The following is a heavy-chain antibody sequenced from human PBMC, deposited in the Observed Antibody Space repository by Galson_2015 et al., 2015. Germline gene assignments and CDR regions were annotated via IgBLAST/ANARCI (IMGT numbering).Heavy chain of an antibody. J-gene: IGHJ4*02. Sequence: SVKVSCKASGYTFTGYYMHWVRQAPGQGLEWMGWINPNSGGTNYAQKFQGWVTMTRDTSISTAYMELSRLRSDDTAVYYCARGRGSSWYWFDYWGQGTLVTVSS. CDR1: GYTFTGYY. D-gene: IGHD6-13*01. CDR2: INPNSGGT. CDR3: ARGRGSSWYWFDY. V-gene: IGHV1-2*04.